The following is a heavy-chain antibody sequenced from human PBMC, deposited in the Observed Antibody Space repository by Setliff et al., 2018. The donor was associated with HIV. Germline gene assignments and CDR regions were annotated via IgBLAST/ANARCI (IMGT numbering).Heavy chain of an antibody. Sequence: ASVKVSCKASGYSFTNYALNWVRQAPGQGLEWMGWINTNTGNPMYAQGYTGRFVFSLDTSVSTAFLQISSLKAEDTAVYYCAAVIVNYYYMDVWGKGTTVTVSS. CDR3: AAVIVNYYYMDV. D-gene: IGHD3-22*01. V-gene: IGHV7-4-1*02. CDR1: GYSFTNYA. CDR2: INTNTGNP. J-gene: IGHJ6*03.